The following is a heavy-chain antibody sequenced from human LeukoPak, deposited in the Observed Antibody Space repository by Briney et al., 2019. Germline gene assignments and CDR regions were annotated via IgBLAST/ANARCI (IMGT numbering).Heavy chain of an antibody. Sequence: GGSLRLSCAASGFTFSSLAMSTVRQSPGPGLRWFTAISGSGGSTYYADSAKARFTITRDNSKNTLYLQLNSLRAEDTAVYYCANDYYYGMDVWGQGTTVTVSS. V-gene: IGHV3-23*01. J-gene: IGHJ6*02. CDR1: GFTFSSLA. CDR3: ANDYYYGMDV. CDR2: ISGSGGST.